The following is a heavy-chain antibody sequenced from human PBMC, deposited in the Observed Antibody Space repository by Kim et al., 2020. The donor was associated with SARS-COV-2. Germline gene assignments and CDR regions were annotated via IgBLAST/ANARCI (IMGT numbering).Heavy chain of an antibody. D-gene: IGHD3-22*01. CDR3: AKPMNYYDSSGYSDYFDY. V-gene: IGHV3-30*02. J-gene: IGHJ4*02. Sequence: KGRFTVSRDNSKNTLYLQMNSLRAEDTAVYDWAKPMNYYDSSGYSDYFDYWGQGTLVTVSS.